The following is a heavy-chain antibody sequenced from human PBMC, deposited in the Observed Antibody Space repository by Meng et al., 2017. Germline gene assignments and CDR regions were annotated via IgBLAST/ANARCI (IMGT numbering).Heavy chain of an antibody. Sequence: GGSLRLSCAASGFTFDGYSMHWVRQAPGKGLEWVSLISWDGGSTYYADSVKGRFTISRDNSKNSLYLQMTSLRAEDTALYYCARDIRVGGPAEYYGMDVWGQGTTVTVSS. CDR1: GFTFDGYS. J-gene: IGHJ6*02. D-gene: IGHD3-16*01. V-gene: IGHV3-43D*03. CDR3: ARDIRVGGPAEYYGMDV. CDR2: ISWDGGST.